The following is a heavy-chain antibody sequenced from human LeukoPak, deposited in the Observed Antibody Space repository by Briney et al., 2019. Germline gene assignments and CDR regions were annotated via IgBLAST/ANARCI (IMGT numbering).Heavy chain of an antibody. CDR1: GGSFSGYY. CDR3: AGMVRGTVSYYYGMDV. J-gene: IGHJ6*02. V-gene: IGHV4-34*01. CDR2: INHSGST. Sequence: PSETLSLTCAVYGGSFSGYYWSWIRQPPGKGLEWIGGINHSGSTNYNPSLKSRVTISVDTSKNQFSLKLSSVTAADTAVYYCAGMVRGTVSYYYGMDVWGQGTTVTVSS. D-gene: IGHD3-10*01.